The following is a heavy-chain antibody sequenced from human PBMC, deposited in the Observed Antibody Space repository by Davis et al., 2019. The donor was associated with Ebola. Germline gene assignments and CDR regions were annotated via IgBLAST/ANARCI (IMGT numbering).Heavy chain of an antibody. CDR3: VRDFWSDDPGY. V-gene: IGHV1-18*01. CDR1: GYSFVTYG. J-gene: IGHJ4*02. Sequence: ASVKVSCKASGYSFVTYGISWVRQAPGQGLEWMGWISGYNGDTDSTHNIQDRVTMTTDTSTTTAFMELRSLRSDDTAMYYCVRDFWSDDPGYWGQGTLVTVSS. CDR2: ISGYNGDT. D-gene: IGHD3-3*01.